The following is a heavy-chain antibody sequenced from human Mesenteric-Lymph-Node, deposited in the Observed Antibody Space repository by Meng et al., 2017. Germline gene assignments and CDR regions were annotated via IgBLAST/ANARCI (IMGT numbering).Heavy chain of an antibody. CDR1: GASISSDW. J-gene: IGHJ4*02. CDR2: IYQTGST. CDR3: ARDPTAVAGYFDY. V-gene: IGHV4-4*03. D-gene: IGHD6-19*01. Sequence: LQWTGPGMVKAPGTLSLTCAVSGASISSDWWSWVRQPPGKGLEWIGEIYQTGSTNYNPSLKSRVTISIDKSKNQFSLKLTSVTAADTALYYCARDPTAVAGYFDYWGRGTLVTVSS.